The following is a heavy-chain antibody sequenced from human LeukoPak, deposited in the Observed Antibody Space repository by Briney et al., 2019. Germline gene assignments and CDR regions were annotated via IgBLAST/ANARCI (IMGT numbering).Heavy chain of an antibody. CDR2: ISAYNGNT. Sequence: ASVKVSCKASGYTFTSYGISWVRQAPGQGLEWMGWISAYNGNTNYAQKLQGRVTMTTDTSTSTAYMELRSLRSDDTAVYYCARDLAGTSYYYYGMDVWGQGTTVTVS. D-gene: IGHD2-2*01. CDR1: GYTFTSYG. J-gene: IGHJ6*02. CDR3: ARDLAGTSYYYYGMDV. V-gene: IGHV1-18*01.